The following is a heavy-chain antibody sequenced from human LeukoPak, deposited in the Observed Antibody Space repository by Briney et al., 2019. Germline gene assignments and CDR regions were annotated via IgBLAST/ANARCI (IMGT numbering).Heavy chain of an antibody. CDR2: INHSGST. V-gene: IGHV4-34*01. Sequence: PSETLSLTCAVYGGSFSGYYWSWIRQPPGKGLEWIGEINHSGSTNYNPSLKSRVTMSVDTSKNQFSLNLTSVTAADTAVYYCAREITGTRGVDYWGQGILVTVSS. J-gene: IGHJ4*02. CDR1: GGSFSGYY. CDR3: AREITGTRGVDY. D-gene: IGHD1-7*01.